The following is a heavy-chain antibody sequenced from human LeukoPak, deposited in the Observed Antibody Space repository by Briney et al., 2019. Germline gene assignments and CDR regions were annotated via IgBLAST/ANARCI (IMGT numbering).Heavy chain of an antibody. D-gene: IGHD1-26*01. CDR3: ARVGATADKSGYWFDP. CDR1: GYTFSGYG. V-gene: IGHV1-18*01. J-gene: IGHJ5*02. Sequence: ASVKVSCKASGYTFSGYGITWVRQAPGQGLEWMGWISAYNGNTKNAQKFQGRVTMTTDTSTSTAYMELSSLRSEDTAVYYCARVGATADKSGYWFDPWGQGTLVTVSS. CDR2: ISAYNGNT.